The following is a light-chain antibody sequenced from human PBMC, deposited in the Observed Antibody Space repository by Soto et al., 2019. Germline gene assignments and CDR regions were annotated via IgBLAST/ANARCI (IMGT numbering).Light chain of an antibody. CDR3: SSYTTSNTRQIV. Sequence: QSVLTKPASVSGSPGQSITISCTGTSRDVGGYNYVSWYQHHPGKAPKLMIFDVSNRPSGVSNRCSGSKSGNTASLTISGLQPEDEADYYCSSYTTSNTRQIVFGTGTKLTVL. V-gene: IGLV2-14*03. CDR1: SRDVGGYNY. J-gene: IGLJ1*01. CDR2: DVS.